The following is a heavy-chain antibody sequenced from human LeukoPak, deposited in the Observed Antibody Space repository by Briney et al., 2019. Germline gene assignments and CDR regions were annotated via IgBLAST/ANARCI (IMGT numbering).Heavy chain of an antibody. CDR3: ARARTRYYYGSGSYYNAWFDP. V-gene: IGHV4-34*01. D-gene: IGHD3-10*01. CDR1: GGSFSGYY. Sequence: PSKTLSLTCAVYGGSFSGYYWSWIRQPPGKGLEWIGEINHSGSTNYNPSLKSRVTISVDTSKNQFSLKLSSVTAADTAVYYCARARTRYYYGSGSYYNAWFDPWGQGTLVTVSS. CDR2: INHSGST. J-gene: IGHJ5*02.